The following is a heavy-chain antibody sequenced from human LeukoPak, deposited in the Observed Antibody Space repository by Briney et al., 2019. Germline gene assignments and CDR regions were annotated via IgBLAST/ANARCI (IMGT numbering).Heavy chain of an antibody. CDR2: INHSGST. D-gene: IGHD2-2*01. V-gene: IGHV4-34*01. Sequence: SETLSLTCTVSGGSINSYYWSWIRQPPGKGLEWIGEINHSGSTNYNPSLKSRVTISVDTSKNQFSLKLSSVTAADTAVYYCARRRFRTKGAFDIWGQGTMVTVSS. CDR3: ARRRFRTKGAFDI. J-gene: IGHJ3*02. CDR1: GGSINSYY.